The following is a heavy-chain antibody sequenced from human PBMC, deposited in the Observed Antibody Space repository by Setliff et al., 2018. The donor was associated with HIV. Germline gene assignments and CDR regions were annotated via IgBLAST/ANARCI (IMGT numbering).Heavy chain of an antibody. CDR2: IYYSGST. CDR3: ARARRDTSGWHRPPPDY. J-gene: IGHJ4*02. V-gene: IGHV4-39*07. D-gene: IGHD6-19*01. Sequence: SETLSLTCIVSRGSINSTSHYWGWIRQPPGKGLEWIGSIYYSGSTYYTPNLKSRVTISLDKSKNQFSLKLSSLTAADTAVYYCARARRDTSGWHRPPPDYWGQGILVTVSS. CDR1: RGSINSTSHY.